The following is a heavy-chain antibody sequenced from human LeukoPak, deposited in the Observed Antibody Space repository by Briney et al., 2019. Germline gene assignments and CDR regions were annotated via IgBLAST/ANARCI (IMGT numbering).Heavy chain of an antibody. CDR2: INPNSGGT. Sequence: ASVKVSCKASGYTFTGYYIHWVRQAPGQGLEWMGWINPNSGGTNYAQKFQGRVTMTRDTSISTAYMELSRLRSDDTAVYYCARERVDTAMVTSDAIDYWGQGTLVTVSS. CDR1: GYTFTGYY. D-gene: IGHD5-18*01. CDR3: ARERVDTAMVTSDAIDY. J-gene: IGHJ4*02. V-gene: IGHV1-2*02.